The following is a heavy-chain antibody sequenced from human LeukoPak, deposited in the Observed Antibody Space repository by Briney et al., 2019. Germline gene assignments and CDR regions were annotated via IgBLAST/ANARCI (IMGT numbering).Heavy chain of an antibody. J-gene: IGHJ4*02. Sequence: PGGSLRLSCAASGFTFTFSNYAMSWVRQAPGKGLEWVSAISGSGGSTYYANSVKGRFTISRDNSKNTLYLQMNGLRADDTALYYCVMYDSSDYYWARFDYWGQGIMVTVSS. CDR3: VMYDSSDYYWARFDY. CDR1: GFTFTFSNYA. D-gene: IGHD3-22*01. V-gene: IGHV3-23*01. CDR2: ISGSGGST.